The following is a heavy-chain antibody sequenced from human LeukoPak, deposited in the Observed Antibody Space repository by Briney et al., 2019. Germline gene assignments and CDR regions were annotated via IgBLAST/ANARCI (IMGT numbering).Heavy chain of an antibody. V-gene: IGHV1-69-2*01. CDR2: VDPEDGET. CDR3: ATGGIAAAGTGNWFDP. D-gene: IGHD6-13*01. CDR1: GYTFTDHY. Sequence: ASVKVSCKVSGYTFTDHYMHWVQQAPGKGLERMGLVDPEDGETIYAEKFQGRVTITADTSTDTAYMELSSLRSEDTAVYYCATGGIAAAGTGNWFDPWGQGTLVTVSS. J-gene: IGHJ5*02.